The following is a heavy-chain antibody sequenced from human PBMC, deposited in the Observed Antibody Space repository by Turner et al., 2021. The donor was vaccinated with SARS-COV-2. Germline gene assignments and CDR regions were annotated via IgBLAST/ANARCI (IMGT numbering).Heavy chain of an antibody. V-gene: IGHV4-4*07. CDR1: GGSISSYS. Sequence: QVQLQESGPGLVKPSETLSLTCTVSGGSISSYSWSWCRQPAGQGLEWIGRLHTSGSTHYNPSLKSRVTMSVDTAKNQFSLKRGSVTAAGTAVYNWARESWRAAAGQAGGGDYYGMDVWGQGTTVTVSS. D-gene: IGHD6-13*01. CDR3: ARESWRAAAGQAGGGDYYGMDV. J-gene: IGHJ6*02. CDR2: LHTSGST.